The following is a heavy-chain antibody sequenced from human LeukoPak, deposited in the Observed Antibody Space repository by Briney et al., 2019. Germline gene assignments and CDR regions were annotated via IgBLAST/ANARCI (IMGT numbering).Heavy chain of an antibody. V-gene: IGHV4-30-4*08. CDR3: ARLYYYDSSGLDY. CDR2: IYYSGST. J-gene: IGHJ4*02. CDR1: GGSISSGDYY. D-gene: IGHD3-22*01. Sequence: SQTLSLTCTVSGGSISSGDYYWSWIRQPPGKGLEWIGYIYYSGSTYYNPSLKSRVTISVDTSKTQFSLKLSSVTAADTAVYYCARLYYYDSSGLDYWGQGTLVTVSS.